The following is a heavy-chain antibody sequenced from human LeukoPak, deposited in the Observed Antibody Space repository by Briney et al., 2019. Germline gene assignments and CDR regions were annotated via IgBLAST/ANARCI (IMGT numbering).Heavy chain of an antibody. Sequence: PSETLSLTCAVYGGSFSGYYWSWIRQPPGKGLEWIGSIYYSGSTYYNPSLKSRVTISVDTSKNQFSLKLSSVTAADTAVYYCARGDEQQWIFDYWGQGTVVTVSS. J-gene: IGHJ4*02. D-gene: IGHD6-13*01. CDR3: ARGDEQQWIFDY. CDR1: GGSFSGYY. V-gene: IGHV4-34*01. CDR2: IYYSGST.